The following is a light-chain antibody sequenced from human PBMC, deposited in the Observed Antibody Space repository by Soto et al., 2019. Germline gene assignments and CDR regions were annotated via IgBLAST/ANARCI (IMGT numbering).Light chain of an antibody. CDR3: QQRLNWPPG. Sequence: EMVMTQSPATLSVSPGDRATLSCRASQSVTNYIAWYQQRPGQAPRLLIYDASNRATGVPARFSGSGSGTDFTLTISDLEPADFGLYYCQQRLNWPPGFGQGTKVDIK. CDR1: QSVTNY. CDR2: DAS. V-gene: IGKV3-11*01. J-gene: IGKJ1*01.